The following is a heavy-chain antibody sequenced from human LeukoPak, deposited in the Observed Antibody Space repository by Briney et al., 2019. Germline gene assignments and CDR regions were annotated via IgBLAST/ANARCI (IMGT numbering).Heavy chain of an antibody. Sequence: PSETLSLICAVYGGSFSGYYWSWIRQPPGKGLEWIGEINHSGSTNYNPSLKSRVTISVDTSKNQFSLKLSSVTAADTAVYYCARGRNYYDSSGYYQPPWYFDYWGQGTLVTVSS. J-gene: IGHJ4*02. CDR3: ARGRNYYDSSGYYQPPWYFDY. CDR2: INHSGST. D-gene: IGHD3-22*01. CDR1: GGSFSGYY. V-gene: IGHV4-34*01.